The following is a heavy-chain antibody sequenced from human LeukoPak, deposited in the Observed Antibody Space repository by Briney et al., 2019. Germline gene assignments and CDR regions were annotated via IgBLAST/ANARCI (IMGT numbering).Heavy chain of an antibody. V-gene: IGHV3-7*03. D-gene: IGHD3-22*01. J-gene: IGHJ4*02. CDR2: INQHGSEN. Sequence: GGSLRLSCAASGFTFSNYWMSWVRQAPGKGLEWVANINQHGSENYYVDSVRGRFTISGDNAQNSLYLLMNSLRAEDTAVYYCARATYYDSSGYWGYYFDYWGQGTLVTVSS. CDR3: ARATYYDSSGYWGYYFDY. CDR1: GFTFSNYW.